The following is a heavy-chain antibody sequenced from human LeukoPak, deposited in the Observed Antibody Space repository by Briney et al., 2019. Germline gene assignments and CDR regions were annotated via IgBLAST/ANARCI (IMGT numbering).Heavy chain of an antibody. CDR1: GGSISSANYY. CDR2: IYYSGST. D-gene: IGHD3-10*01. V-gene: IGHV4-39*01. Sequence: SETLSLTCTVSGGSISSANYYWGWIRQPPGKGLEWIGSIYYSGSTYYNPSLKSRVTISVDTSKNQFPLKLSSVTAADTAVYYCARRKVRGVMRVYDYWGQGTLVTVSS. CDR3: ARRKVRGVMRVYDY. J-gene: IGHJ4*02.